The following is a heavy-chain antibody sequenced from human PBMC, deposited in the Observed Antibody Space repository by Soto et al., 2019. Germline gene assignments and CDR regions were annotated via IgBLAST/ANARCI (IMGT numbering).Heavy chain of an antibody. CDR2: MYNSGNT. CDR1: GGSISSYY. V-gene: IGHV4-59*08. Sequence: TSETLSLTCTVSGGSISSYYWSWIRQPPGKGLEWIGYMYNSGNTKYNPSLKSRVTISVDTSKNQFSLKLRSVTAADTAVYYCARLGYLSGYVDYWGQGTLVTVS. D-gene: IGHD3-22*01. CDR3: ARLGYLSGYVDY. J-gene: IGHJ4*02.